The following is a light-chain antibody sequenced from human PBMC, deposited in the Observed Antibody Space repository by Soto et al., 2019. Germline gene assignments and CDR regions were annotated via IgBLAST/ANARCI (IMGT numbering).Light chain of an antibody. J-gene: IGKJ4*01. CDR1: QSVSSSY. CDR3: QQYGSSPLT. Sequence: EIVLTQSPGTLSLSPGERATLSCRASQSVSSSYLAWYQQKPGQAPRLLIYGASSRATGIPDRFSGSGSGTDFPLTISRLEPEDFAVYYCQQYGSSPLTFGGGNNVEIK. V-gene: IGKV3-20*01. CDR2: GAS.